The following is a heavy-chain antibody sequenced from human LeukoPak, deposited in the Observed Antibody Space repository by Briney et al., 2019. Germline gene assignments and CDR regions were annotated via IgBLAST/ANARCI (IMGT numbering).Heavy chain of an antibody. CDR1: GGSFSGYY. Sequence: SETLSLTCAVYGGSFSGYYWSWIRQPPGKGLEWIGEINHSGSTNYNPSLKSRVTISVDTSKNQFSLKLSSVTAADTAVYYCARGRYNWNYWGQGTLVTVSS. CDR3: ARGRYNWNY. J-gene: IGHJ4*02. V-gene: IGHV4-34*01. D-gene: IGHD1-20*01. CDR2: INHSGST.